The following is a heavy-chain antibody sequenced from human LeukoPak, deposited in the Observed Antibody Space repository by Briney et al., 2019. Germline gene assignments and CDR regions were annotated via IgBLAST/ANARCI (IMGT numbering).Heavy chain of an antibody. CDR1: GFTFSSSW. J-gene: IGHJ4*02. Sequence: GGSLRLSCAASGFTFSSSWMTWVRQAPGKGLEWVANIKPDGSAKNYVGFVQGRFTISRDNTRNSVYLQMSSLRVEDTAVYFCARDVAYNAFDYWGQGTLVTVSS. CDR3: ARDVAYNAFDY. D-gene: IGHD1-14*01. CDR2: IKPDGSAK. V-gene: IGHV3-7*01.